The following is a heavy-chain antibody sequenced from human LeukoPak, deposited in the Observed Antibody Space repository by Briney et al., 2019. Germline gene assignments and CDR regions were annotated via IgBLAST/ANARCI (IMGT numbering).Heavy chain of an antibody. V-gene: IGHV4-34*01. CDR1: GGSFSGYY. CDR2: INHSGST. Sequence: SETLSLTCAVYGGSFSGYYWSWIRQPPGKGPEWIGEINHSGSTNYNPSLKSRVTISVDTSKNQFSLKLSSVTAADTAVYYCARDSQVWFGELNYYGMDVWGQGTTVTVSS. CDR3: ARDSQVWFGELNYYGMDV. J-gene: IGHJ6*02. D-gene: IGHD3-10*01.